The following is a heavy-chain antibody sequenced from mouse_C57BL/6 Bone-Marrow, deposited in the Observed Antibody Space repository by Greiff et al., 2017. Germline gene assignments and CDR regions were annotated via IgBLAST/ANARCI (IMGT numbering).Heavy chain of an antibody. Sequence: EVQLQQSGPELVKPGASVKISCKASGYTFTDYYMNWVKQSPGKSLEWIGDINPNNGGTSYNQKFKGKATLNVDKSSSTAYMELRSLTSEDSAVYYCARYYGYDLCAYWGQGTLVTVSA. J-gene: IGHJ3*01. CDR3: ARYYGYDLCAY. CDR1: GYTFTDYY. D-gene: IGHD2-2*01. CDR2: INPNNGGT. V-gene: IGHV1-26*01.